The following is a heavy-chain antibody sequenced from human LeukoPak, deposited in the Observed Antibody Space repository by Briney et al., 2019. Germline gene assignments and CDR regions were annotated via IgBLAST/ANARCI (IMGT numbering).Heavy chain of an antibody. V-gene: IGHV4-30-4*01. CDR1: GGSISSGDYY. CDR2: IYYNGST. CDR3: ARESVFGSYFDY. D-gene: IGHD2-8*01. Sequence: SQTLSLTCTVSGGSISSGDYYWSWIRQPPGKGLEWIGYIYYNGSTYYNPSLKSRVTISVDTSKNQFSLKLSSVTAADTAVYYCARESVFGSYFDYWGQGTLVTVSS. J-gene: IGHJ4*02.